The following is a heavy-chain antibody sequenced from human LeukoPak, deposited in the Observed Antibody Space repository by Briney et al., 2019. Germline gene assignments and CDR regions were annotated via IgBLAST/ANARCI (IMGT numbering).Heavy chain of an antibody. D-gene: IGHD4-17*01. CDR3: ARLFGGVTTFDN. V-gene: IGHV3-7*01. J-gene: IGHJ4*02. CDR1: GFTFSAYW. CDR2: KNPDGGAT. Sequence: GGSLRLSCVGSGFTFSAYWMSWVRQGPGKGLDWVASKNPDGGATRYVDSVRGRFTISRDNAQNSLYLQMNSLSAEDTAVYYCARLFGGVTTFDNWGQGSLVTVSS.